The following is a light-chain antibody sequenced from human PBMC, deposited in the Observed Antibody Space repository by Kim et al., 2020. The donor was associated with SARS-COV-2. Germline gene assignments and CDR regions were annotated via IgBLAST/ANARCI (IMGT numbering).Light chain of an antibody. Sequence: QSVLTQPPSASGTPGQRVNISCSGSSSNIGSNYVYWYQQLPGTAPKLLIYRNNQRPSGVPDRFSGSKSGTSASLAISGLRSEDEADYYCAAWDDSLSVLFGGGTQLTVL. CDR3: AAWDDSLSVL. CDR2: RNN. J-gene: IGLJ2*01. V-gene: IGLV1-47*01. CDR1: SSNIGSNY.